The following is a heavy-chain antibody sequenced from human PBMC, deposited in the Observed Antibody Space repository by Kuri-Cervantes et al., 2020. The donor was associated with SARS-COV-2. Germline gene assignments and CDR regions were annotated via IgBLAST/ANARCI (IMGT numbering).Heavy chain of an antibody. CDR2: IDPSDSYT. CDR1: GYSFTSYW. J-gene: IGHJ6*02. V-gene: IGHV5-10-1*01. CDR3: ARLWGYYDFWSGYTPGMDV. D-gene: IGHD3-3*01. Sequence: GESLKISCKGSGYSFTSYWISWVRQMPGKGLEWMGRIDPSDSYTNYSPSFQGHVTISADKSISTAYLQWSSLKASDTAMYYCARLWGYYDFWSGYTPGMDVWGQGTTVTVSS.